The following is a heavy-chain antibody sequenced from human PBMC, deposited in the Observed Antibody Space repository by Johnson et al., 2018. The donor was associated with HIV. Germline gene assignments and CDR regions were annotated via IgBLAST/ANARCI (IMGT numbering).Heavy chain of an antibody. CDR2: ISWNSGSI. D-gene: IGHD3-22*01. J-gene: IGHJ3*02. CDR1: GFTFNSYA. CDR3: AKKRGYDSSGHDAFDI. V-gene: IGHV3-9*01. Sequence: VQLVESGGGFLQPGGSLRLSCAASGFTFNSYAMSWVRQAPGQGLEWVSGISWNSGSIGYADSVKGRFTISRDNAKNSLYLQMNSLRAEDTALYYCAKKRGYDSSGHDAFDIWGQGTMVTVSS.